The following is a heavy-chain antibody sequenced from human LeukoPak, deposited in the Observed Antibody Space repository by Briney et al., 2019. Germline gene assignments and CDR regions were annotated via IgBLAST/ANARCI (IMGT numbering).Heavy chain of an antibody. CDR1: GFTFSNYG. CDR3: AVLYYYDSSGFYSNDVFDI. D-gene: IGHD3-22*01. Sequence: PGRSLRLSCAASGFTFSNYGMHWVRQAPGKGLEWVAVIWYDGSNKYYADSVKGRFTISRDNSKNTLYLQMNSLRGEDTAVYHRAVLYYYDSSGFYSNDVFDIWGQGAMVTVSA. CDR2: IWYDGSNK. J-gene: IGHJ3*02. V-gene: IGHV3-33*03.